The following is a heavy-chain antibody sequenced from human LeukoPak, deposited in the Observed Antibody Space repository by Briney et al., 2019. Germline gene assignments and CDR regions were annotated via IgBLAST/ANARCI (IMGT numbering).Heavy chain of an antibody. CDR3: AREDRGDPTGVDY. J-gene: IGHJ4*02. Sequence: QSGGSLRLSCAASGFTFSSYGMHWVRQGPGKGLEWVAVIWYDGSNKYYADSVKGRFTISRDNSKNTLYLQMNSLRAEDTAVYYCAREDRGDPTGVDYWGQGTLVTVSS. D-gene: IGHD2-21*02. CDR1: GFTFSSYG. V-gene: IGHV3-33*01. CDR2: IWYDGSNK.